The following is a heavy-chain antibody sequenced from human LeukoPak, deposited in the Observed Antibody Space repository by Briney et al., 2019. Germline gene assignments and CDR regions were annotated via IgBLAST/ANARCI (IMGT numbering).Heavy chain of an antibody. V-gene: IGHV1-69*13. CDR2: IIPIFGTV. CDR3: ARYDYYHYGMDV. Sequence: ASAKVSCKASGGTFSSYDLSWVRQAPGQGLEWMGGIIPIFGTVNYAQKFQGRVTITADESTSTAYMELSSLRSEDTAVYYCARYDYYHYGMDVWGKGTTVTVSS. CDR1: GGTFSSYD. J-gene: IGHJ6*04.